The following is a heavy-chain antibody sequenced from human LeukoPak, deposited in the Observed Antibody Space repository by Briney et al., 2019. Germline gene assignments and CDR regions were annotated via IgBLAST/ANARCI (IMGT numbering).Heavy chain of an antibody. D-gene: IGHD3-22*01. Sequence: ASVKVSCKASGYTFTNYFMHWVRQAPGQGLEWMGIIHPSGGSTSYAQKFQGRVTVTSDTSTSTVYMELSRLRSDDTAVYYCARRGYYDSSGYNGGWGFYYFDYWGQGTLVTVSS. CDR3: ARRGYYDSSGYNGGWGFYYFDY. CDR2: IHPSGGST. J-gene: IGHJ4*02. CDR1: GYTFTNYF. V-gene: IGHV1-46*01.